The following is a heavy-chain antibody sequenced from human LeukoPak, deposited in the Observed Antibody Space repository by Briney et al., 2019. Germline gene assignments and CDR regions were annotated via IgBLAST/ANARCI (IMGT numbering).Heavy chain of an antibody. V-gene: IGHV4-59*12. CDR3: ARGAMIVVVIQETDAFDI. Sequence: KPSETLSLTCTVSGGSISSYYWSWIRQPPGKGLEWIGYIYYSGSTNYNPSLKSRVTISVDTSKNQFSLKLSSVTAADTAVYYCARGAMIVVVIQETDAFDIWGQGTMVTVSS. J-gene: IGHJ3*02. CDR1: GGSISSYY. CDR2: IYYSGST. D-gene: IGHD3-22*01.